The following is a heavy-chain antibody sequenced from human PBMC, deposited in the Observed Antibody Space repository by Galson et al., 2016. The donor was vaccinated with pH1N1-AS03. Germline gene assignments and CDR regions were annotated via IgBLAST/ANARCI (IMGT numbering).Heavy chain of an antibody. CDR3: AREKRISFGGGRWYFDL. V-gene: IGHV3-53*01. CDR1: RLTVSSNY. Sequence: SLRLSCAASRLTVSSNYMSWVRQAPGKGLEWVSVIYSGGSAYYADSVKGRFTISRDNTKNSLYLQMDSLTAEDTAVYYCAREKRISFGGGRWYFDLWGRGTLVTVSS. D-gene: IGHD3-16*01. CDR2: IYSGGSA. J-gene: IGHJ2*01.